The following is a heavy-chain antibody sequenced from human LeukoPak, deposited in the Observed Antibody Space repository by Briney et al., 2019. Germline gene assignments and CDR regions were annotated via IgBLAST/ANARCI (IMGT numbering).Heavy chain of an antibody. J-gene: IGHJ4*02. Sequence: GGSLRLSCAASGFTFSRYGLHWVRQAPGKGLEWVTVIANDGKDKKYADSVKGRFTISRDNSKSTLYLQMDSLRAEDTGVYYCAKDQQVGAAAYYFDSWGQGTLVTVSS. CDR1: GFTFSRYG. CDR2: IANDGKDK. V-gene: IGHV3-30*18. CDR3: AKDQQVGAAAYYFDS. D-gene: IGHD2-2*01.